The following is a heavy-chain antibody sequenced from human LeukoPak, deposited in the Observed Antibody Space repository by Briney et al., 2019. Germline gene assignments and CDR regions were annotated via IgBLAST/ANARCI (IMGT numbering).Heavy chain of an antibody. J-gene: IGHJ4*02. CDR3: TTRSPARYCSDGACYSSADY. CDR2: ISNNGGYT. CDR1: GFTFSSYS. Sequence: PGGSLRLSCAASGFTFSSYSMNWVRQAPGKGLEWVSAISNNGGYTCYADSVQGRFTISRDNSKSTLCLQMNSLNTEDTAMYYCTTRSPARYCSDGACYSSADYWGQGTLVTVSS. D-gene: IGHD2-15*01. V-gene: IGHV3-23*01.